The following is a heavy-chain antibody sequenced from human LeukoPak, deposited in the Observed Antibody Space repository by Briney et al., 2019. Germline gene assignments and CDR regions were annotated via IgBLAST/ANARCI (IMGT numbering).Heavy chain of an antibody. Sequence: SETLSLTCTVSGDSISSYYWSWIRQPPGQGLEWIGYRYYTGNTNYNSSLKSRVTISVDTSKNQFSLKLSSVTAADTAVYYCARGPLSTRGPSGKVNYFDYWGQGTLVTVSS. J-gene: IGHJ4*02. CDR1: GDSISSYY. CDR2: RYYTGNT. D-gene: IGHD5/OR15-5a*01. V-gene: IGHV4-59*12. CDR3: ARGPLSTRGPSGKVNYFDY.